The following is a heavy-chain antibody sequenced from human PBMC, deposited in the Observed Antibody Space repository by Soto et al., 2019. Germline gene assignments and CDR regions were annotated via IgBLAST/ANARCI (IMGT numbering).Heavy chain of an antibody. V-gene: IGHV3-49*03. J-gene: IGHJ4*02. Sequence: GGSLRLSCTASGFTFDDYAMSWFRQAPGRGLEWVGFIRSKADGGTTEYAASLKGRITISRDDSKNIAYLQMNRLKTEDTAMYYCTRGKYSSPYYWGQGTLVTVSS. CDR3: TRGKYSSPYY. CDR1: GFTFDDYA. D-gene: IGHD6-13*01. CDR2: IRSKADGGTT.